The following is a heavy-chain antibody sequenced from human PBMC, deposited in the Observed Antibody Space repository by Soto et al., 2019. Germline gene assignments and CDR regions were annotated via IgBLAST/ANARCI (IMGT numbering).Heavy chain of an antibody. D-gene: IGHD6-19*01. CDR3: ARDVGSGGWYVAGDY. J-gene: IGHJ4*02. CDR1: GLTFSSYA. CDR2: ISYDGSNK. Sequence: QVQLVESGGGVVQPGRSLRLSCAASGLTFSSYAMHWVRQAPGKGLEWVAVISYDGSNKYYADSVKGRFTISRDNSKNTLYLQMNSMRAEDTAVYYCARDVGSGGWYVAGDYWGQGTLVTVSS. V-gene: IGHV3-30-3*01.